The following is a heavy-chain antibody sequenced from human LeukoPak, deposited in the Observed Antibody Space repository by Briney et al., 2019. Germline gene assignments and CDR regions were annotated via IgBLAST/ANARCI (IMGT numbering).Heavy chain of an antibody. Sequence: GASVKVSCKASGYTFTSYGISWVRQAPGQGLEWMGWISAYNGNTNYAQKLQGRVTMTTDTSTSTAYMELRSLRSDDTAVYYCARDLGIVVVVAANGGDAFDIWGQGTMVTVSS. D-gene: IGHD2-15*01. CDR3: ARDLGIVVVVAANGGDAFDI. V-gene: IGHV1-18*04. J-gene: IGHJ3*02. CDR1: GYTFTSYG. CDR2: ISAYNGNT.